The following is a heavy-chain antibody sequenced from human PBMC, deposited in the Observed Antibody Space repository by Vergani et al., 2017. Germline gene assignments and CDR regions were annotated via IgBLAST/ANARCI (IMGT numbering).Heavy chain of an antibody. CDR2: IIPIFGTA. Sequence: QVQLVQSGAEVKKPGASVKVSCKASGYTFTGYYMHWVRQAPGQGLEWMGGIIPIFGTANYAQKFQGRVTITADESTSTAYMELSSLRSEDTAVYYCAIIAVAGSGDAFDIWGQGTMVTVSS. CDR3: AIIAVAGSGDAFDI. V-gene: IGHV1-69*01. D-gene: IGHD6-19*01. CDR1: GYTFTGYY. J-gene: IGHJ3*02.